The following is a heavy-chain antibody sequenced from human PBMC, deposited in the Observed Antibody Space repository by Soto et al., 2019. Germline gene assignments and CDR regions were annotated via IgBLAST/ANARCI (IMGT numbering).Heavy chain of an antibody. J-gene: IGHJ5*02. CDR1: GYTFTCYY. CDR2: INPSGGST. D-gene: IGHD3-3*01. CDR3: ARGDRGYYDFWSGYYPNWFDP. Sequence: ASVKASCKASGYTFTCYYLYSVRQAPGQGLEWMGIINPSGGSTSYAQKFQGRVTMTRDTSTSTVYMELSSLRSEDTAVYYCARGDRGYYDFWSGYYPNWFDPWGQGTLVTVSS. V-gene: IGHV1-46*01.